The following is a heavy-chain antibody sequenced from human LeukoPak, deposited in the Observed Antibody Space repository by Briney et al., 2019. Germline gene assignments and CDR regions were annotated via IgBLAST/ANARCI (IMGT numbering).Heavy chain of an antibody. Sequence: GGSLRLSCAAFGFTFSSYGMHWVRQAPGKGLEWVAVTSYDGSNRYYSDSVKGRFTISRDNSKNTLYLQMNSLRAEDTAVYYCAREAGWSEGGGEHRDFDYWGQGTLVTVSS. CDR2: TSYDGSNR. V-gene: IGHV3-30*03. CDR3: AREAGWSEGGGEHRDFDY. J-gene: IGHJ4*02. CDR1: GFTFSSYG. D-gene: IGHD3-3*01.